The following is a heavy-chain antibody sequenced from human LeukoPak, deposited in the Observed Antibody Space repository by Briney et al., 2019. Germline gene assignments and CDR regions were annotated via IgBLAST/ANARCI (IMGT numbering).Heavy chain of an antibody. V-gene: IGHV4-59*01. CDR2: IHYSGST. Sequence: PSETLSLTCTVSGGSISSYYWSWIRQPPGKGLEWIGYIHYSGSTNYNPSLKSRVTISVDTSKNQFSLKLSSVTAADTAVYYCARDSVCSGGSCYSRWAFDIWGQGTMVTVSS. CDR1: GGSISSYY. CDR3: ARDSVCSGGSCYSRWAFDI. J-gene: IGHJ3*02. D-gene: IGHD2-15*01.